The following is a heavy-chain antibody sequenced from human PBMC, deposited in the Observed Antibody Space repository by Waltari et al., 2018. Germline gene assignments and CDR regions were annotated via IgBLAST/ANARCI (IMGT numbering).Heavy chain of an antibody. CDR2: RSYDGSNK. J-gene: IGHJ4*02. D-gene: IGHD6-13*01. V-gene: IGHV3-30-3*01. Sequence: QVQLVESGGGVVQPGRSLRLSCAASGFTFSSYAMPWVRQAPGKGLEWVAVRSYDGSNKYYADSGKGRFTISRDKSKNTLYLQMNSLRAEDTAVYYCARGPDWIAAAPYYFDYWGQGTLVTVSS. CDR1: GFTFSSYA. CDR3: ARGPDWIAAAPYYFDY.